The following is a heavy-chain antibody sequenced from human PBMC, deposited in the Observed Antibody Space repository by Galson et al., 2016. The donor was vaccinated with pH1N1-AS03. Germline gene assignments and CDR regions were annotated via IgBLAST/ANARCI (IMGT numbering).Heavy chain of an antibody. Sequence: QSGAEVKKPGESLKISCMGSGTSFSNYWIGWVRQMPGKGLEWMGATSPDDSQTKYSTSFEGQVTISGDKSITTSVLQWNSLQASDTALYYCGRHTFSYDTTDTNRPDAFDIWGQGTMVTVFS. CDR1: GTSFSNYW. CDR3: GRHTFSYDTTDTNRPDAFDI. D-gene: IGHD3-22*01. V-gene: IGHV5-51*01. J-gene: IGHJ3*02. CDR2: TSPDDSQT.